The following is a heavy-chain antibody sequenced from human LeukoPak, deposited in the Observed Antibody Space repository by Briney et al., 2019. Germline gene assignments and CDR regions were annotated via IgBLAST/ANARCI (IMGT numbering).Heavy chain of an antibody. CDR2: IKQDGSEK. J-gene: IGHJ4*02. CDR3: ARDRCSSNSCFFDY. Sequence: GGSLRLSCAASGFTFSSYWMSWVRQAPGKGLEWVANIKQDGSEKYYVDSVKGRFTISRDNAKNSLYLQMNSLRAEDTAVYYCARDRCSSNSCFFDYWGQGTLVIVSS. V-gene: IGHV3-7*01. CDR1: GFTFSSYW. D-gene: IGHD2-2*01.